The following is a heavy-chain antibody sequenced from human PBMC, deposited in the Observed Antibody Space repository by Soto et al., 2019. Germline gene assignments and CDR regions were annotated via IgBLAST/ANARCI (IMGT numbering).Heavy chain of an antibody. CDR3: AGTSSLQWYYMDV. Sequence: SQTLSPTFAISGYSVSSNSAAWNWIRQSPSRGLEWLGRTYYRSRWYNDYAVSVRSRITVNPDTSKNQFSLHLNSETPEDTAVYYCAGTSSLQWYYMDVWDKGTTVTVS. V-gene: IGHV6-1*01. CDR1: GYSVSSNSAA. CDR2: TYYRSRWYN. D-gene: IGHD1-7*01. J-gene: IGHJ6*03.